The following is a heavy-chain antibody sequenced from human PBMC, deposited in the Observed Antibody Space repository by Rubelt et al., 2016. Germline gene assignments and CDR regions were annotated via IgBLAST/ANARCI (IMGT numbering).Heavy chain of an antibody. J-gene: IGHJ1*01. CDR2: IDRGGST. CDR3: AREGPQMALQH. CDR1: GFTVSTTY. V-gene: IGHV3-53*01. D-gene: IGHD5-24*01. Sequence: EVQLVEPGGGLIQPGGSLRLSCAASGFTVSTTYMSWVRQAPGKGLVWVSVIDRGGSTHYAGSVKGRFTISRDNSKNTVYLQRNSLRVEDTAGYYCAREGPQMALQHWGQGTLVTVSS.